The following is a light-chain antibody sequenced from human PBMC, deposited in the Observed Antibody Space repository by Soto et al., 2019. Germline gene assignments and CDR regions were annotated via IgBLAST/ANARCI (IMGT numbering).Light chain of an antibody. CDR2: DVK. V-gene: IGLV2-14*03. J-gene: IGLJ2*01. CDR3: SSYTSSGTVV. CDR1: SSDVGGYNF. Sequence: QSALTQPASVSGSPGQSITISCTGTSSDVGGYNFVSWFQQHPGKAPKLLIYDVKSRPSGVSDRFSGSKSGNTASLTISGLQAEDEADYYCSSYTSSGTVVFGGGTKVTVL.